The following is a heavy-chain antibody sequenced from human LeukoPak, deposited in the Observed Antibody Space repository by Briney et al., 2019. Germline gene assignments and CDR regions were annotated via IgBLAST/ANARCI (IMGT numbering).Heavy chain of an antibody. CDR1: GGSISSSSYY. CDR3: ARHGARQTHDY. D-gene: IGHD3-16*01. CDR2: IYYSGST. V-gene: IGHV4-39*01. J-gene: IGHJ4*02. Sequence: PSETLSLTCTVSGGSISSSSYYWGWIRQPPGKGLEWIGSIYYSGSTYYNPSLKSRVTISVDTSKNQFSLKLSSVTAADTAVYYCARHGARQTHDYWGQGTLVTVSS.